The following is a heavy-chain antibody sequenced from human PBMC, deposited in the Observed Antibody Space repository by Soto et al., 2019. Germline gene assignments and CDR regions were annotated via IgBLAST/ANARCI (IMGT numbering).Heavy chain of an antibody. Sequence: GGSLRLSCTASGFTFGDYAMSWFRQAPGKGLEWVGFIRSKAYGGTTEYAASVKGRFTISRDDSKSIAYLQMNSLKTEDTAVYYCTRVGLGYCSSTSCYSLNYYFDYWGQGTLVTVSS. J-gene: IGHJ4*02. CDR3: TRVGLGYCSSTSCYSLNYYFDY. CDR1: GFTFGDYA. CDR2: IRSKAYGGTT. D-gene: IGHD2-2*01. V-gene: IGHV3-49*03.